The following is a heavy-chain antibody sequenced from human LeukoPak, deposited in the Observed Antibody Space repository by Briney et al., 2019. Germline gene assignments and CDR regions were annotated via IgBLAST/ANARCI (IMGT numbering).Heavy chain of an antibody. V-gene: IGHV5-51*01. D-gene: IGHD6-13*01. J-gene: IGHJ4*02. CDR2: IYPGDSDT. CDR1: GYSFTSYW. Sequence: GESLKISCQGSGYSFTSYWIGWVRQMPGKGLEWMGIIYPGDSDTRYSPSFQGQVTISADKSISTAYLQWSSLKASDTAMYYCARRALGAAAGTSAQYYFDYWGQGTLVTVSS. CDR3: ARRALGAAAGTSAQYYFDY.